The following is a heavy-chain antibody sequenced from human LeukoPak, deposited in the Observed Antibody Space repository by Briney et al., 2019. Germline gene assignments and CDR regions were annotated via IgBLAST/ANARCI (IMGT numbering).Heavy chain of an antibody. J-gene: IGHJ3*01. Sequence: PGGSLRLSCAVSGFTFSDYYMSWIRQAPGKGLEWVSYITSSSSYTNYADSVKGRFTISRDNAKNSLYLQMNSLRDEDTAVYYCARDIQLPTWGLGTMVTVSS. V-gene: IGHV3-11*06. D-gene: IGHD5-24*01. CDR3: ARDIQLPT. CDR2: ITSSSSYT. CDR1: GFTFSDYY.